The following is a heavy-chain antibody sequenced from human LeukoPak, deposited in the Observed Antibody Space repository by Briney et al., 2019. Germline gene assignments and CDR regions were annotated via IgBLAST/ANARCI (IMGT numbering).Heavy chain of an antibody. CDR1: GGSISSYY. D-gene: IGHD3-16*02. CDR2: IYYSGST. CDR3: ARVKNYVWGSYRFDY. V-gene: IGHV4-59*01. J-gene: IGHJ4*02. Sequence: PSETLSLTCTVSGGSISSYYWRWIRQPPGKGLEWIGYIYYSGSTKYHRSLKSRVTLSQGTSQNQISLKLSSVTAADTAVYYCARVKNYVWGSYRFDYWGQGTLVSVSS.